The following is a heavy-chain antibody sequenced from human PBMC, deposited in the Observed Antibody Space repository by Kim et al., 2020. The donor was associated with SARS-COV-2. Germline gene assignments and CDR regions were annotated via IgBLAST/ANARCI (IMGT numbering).Heavy chain of an antibody. J-gene: IGHJ4*02. CDR3: ARHSSGWDFDY. CDR2: T. D-gene: IGHD6-19*01. V-gene: IGHV4-39*01. Sequence: TYYNPSLKSRVTISVDTSKNQFSLKLSSVTAADTAVYYCARHSSGWDFDYWGQGTLVTVSS.